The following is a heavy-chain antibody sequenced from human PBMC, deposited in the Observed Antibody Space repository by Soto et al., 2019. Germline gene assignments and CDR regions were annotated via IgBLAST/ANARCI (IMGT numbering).Heavy chain of an antibody. D-gene: IGHD3-10*01. CDR3: AKDRGLLWFGDRFDP. Sequence: GGSLRLSCAASGFTFSSYGMHWVRQAPGKGLEWVAVISYDGSNKYYADSVKGRFTISRDNSKNTLYLQMNSLRAEDTAVYYCAKDRGLLWFGDRFDPWGQGTLVTVSS. V-gene: IGHV3-30*18. CDR2: ISYDGSNK. J-gene: IGHJ5*02. CDR1: GFTFSSYG.